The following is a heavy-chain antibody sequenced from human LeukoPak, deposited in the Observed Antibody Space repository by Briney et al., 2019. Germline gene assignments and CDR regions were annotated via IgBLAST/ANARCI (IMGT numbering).Heavy chain of an antibody. CDR1: GGSISSSSYY. V-gene: IGHV4-61*05. Sequence: SETLSLTCTVSGGSISSSSYYWGWIRQPPGKGLEWIGYISYSGSTNYNPSLKSRVTMSVDTSKNQFSLKLSSMTAADTAVYYCARHLPTEWRWFDPWGQGTLVTVSS. J-gene: IGHJ5*02. CDR3: ARHLPTEWRWFDP. CDR2: ISYSGST. D-gene: IGHD3-3*01.